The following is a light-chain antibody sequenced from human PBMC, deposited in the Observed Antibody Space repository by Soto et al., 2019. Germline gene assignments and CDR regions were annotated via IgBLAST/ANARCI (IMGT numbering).Light chain of an antibody. CDR3: QQYDNSPLT. J-gene: IGKJ4*01. V-gene: IGKV3-20*01. CDR2: DAD. Sequence: EIVMTQSPDTLSVSPGERATLSCRASQSVSIDLAWYQQTPGQAPRLLIFDADNRATGVPDRFSGSGSGTDFTLTISRLEPEDFAVYYCQQYDNSPLTFGGGTKVDIK. CDR1: QSVSID.